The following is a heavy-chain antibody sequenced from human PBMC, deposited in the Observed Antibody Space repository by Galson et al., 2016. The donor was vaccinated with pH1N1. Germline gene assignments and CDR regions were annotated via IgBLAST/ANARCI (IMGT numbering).Heavy chain of an antibody. J-gene: IGHJ4*02. Sequence: LSLTCTVSGGSITISNYWSWIRQPPGKGLEWIGEIDHRGSTNYNTSLKSRVTISIDTSKNQFSLHLRSVTAADTAVFYCAGGFLEGLAADNSGVFDYWGQGILVTVSS. CDR1: GGSITISNY. CDR2: IDHRGST. V-gene: IGHV4-4*02. D-gene: IGHD4-23*01. CDR3: AGGFLEGLAADNSGVFDY.